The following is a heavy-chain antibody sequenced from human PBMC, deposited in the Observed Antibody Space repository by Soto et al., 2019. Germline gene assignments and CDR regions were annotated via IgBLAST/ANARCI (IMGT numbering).Heavy chain of an antibody. D-gene: IGHD4-17*01. J-gene: IGHJ4*02. CDR3: ARVLSTTVTTIGY. CDR2: INAGNGNT. CDR1: GYTFTSYA. Sequence: ASVKVSCKASGYTFTSYAMHWVRQAPGQRLEWMGWINAGNGNTKYSQKFQGRVTITRDTSASTAYMELSSLRSEDTAVYYCARVLSTTVTTIGYWGQGTLVTVSS. V-gene: IGHV1-3*01.